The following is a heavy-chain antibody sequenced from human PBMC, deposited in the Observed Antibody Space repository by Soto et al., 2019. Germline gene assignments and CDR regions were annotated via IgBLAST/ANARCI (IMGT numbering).Heavy chain of an antibody. J-gene: IGHJ4*02. CDR1: GFTFTGYA. D-gene: IGHD3-22*01. CDR2: ISGSGAAT. Sequence: LRLSCAASGFTFTGYAMNWVRQAPGKGLEWVSTISGSGAATHYADSVRGRFTVSRDDSQSTLYLQMDSLRAEDTAIYYCANSLGGSIVVASYWGQGTMVTVSS. CDR3: ANSLGGSIVVASY. V-gene: IGHV3-23*01.